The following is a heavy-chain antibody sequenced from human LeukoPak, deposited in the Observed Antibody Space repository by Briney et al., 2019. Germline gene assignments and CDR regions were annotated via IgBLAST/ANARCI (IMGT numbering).Heavy chain of an antibody. J-gene: IGHJ6*02. CDR2: IWYDGSNK. CDR3: ASDPGRIAAVYYYYGMDV. Sequence: PGGSLRLSCAASGFTFSSYGMHWVRQAPGKGLEWVAVIWYDGSNKYYADSVKGRFTISRDNSKNTLYLQMNGLRAEDTAVYYCASDPGRIAAVYYYYGMDVWGQGTTVTVSS. CDR1: GFTFSSYG. D-gene: IGHD6-13*01. V-gene: IGHV3-33*01.